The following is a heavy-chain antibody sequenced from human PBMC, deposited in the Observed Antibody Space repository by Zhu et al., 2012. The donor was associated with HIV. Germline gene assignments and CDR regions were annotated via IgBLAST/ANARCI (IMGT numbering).Heavy chain of an antibody. Sequence: QVQLLESGPGLVKPSETLSLTCTVSGDSITSSGYYWVWVRQPPGKGLEWIASINYSGNTYYTSSLKNRVTIFVDTSKNEFSLKLTSVTAADTAVYYCARLDVGPTGNYFDNWGQGTLVTVSS. V-gene: IGHV4-39*01. J-gene: IGHJ4*02. CDR3: ARLDVGPTGNYFDN. CDR2: INYSGNT. CDR1: GDSITSSGYY. D-gene: IGHD1-26*01.